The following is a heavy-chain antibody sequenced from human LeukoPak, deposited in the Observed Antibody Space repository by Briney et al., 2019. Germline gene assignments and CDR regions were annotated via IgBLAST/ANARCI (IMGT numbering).Heavy chain of an antibody. CDR1: GGSFSGYY. CDR3: ARLGYDSFRAYGMDV. CDR2: INHSGST. D-gene: IGHD5-12*01. V-gene: IGHV4-34*01. Sequence: SETLSLTCAVYGGSFSGYYWSWIRQPPGKGLEWIGEINHSGSTNYNPSLKSRVTISVDTSKNQFSLKLSSVTAADTAVYYCARLGYDSFRAYGMDVWGQGTTVTVSS. J-gene: IGHJ6*02.